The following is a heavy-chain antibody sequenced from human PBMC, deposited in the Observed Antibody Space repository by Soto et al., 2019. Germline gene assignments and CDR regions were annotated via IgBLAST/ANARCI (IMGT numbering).Heavy chain of an antibody. V-gene: IGHV4-59*01. D-gene: IGHD6-25*01. Sequence: SETLCLTCTGSGGSISSYYWSWIRQPPGKGLEWIGYIYYSGSTNYNPSLKSRVTISVDTSKNQFSLKLSSVTAADTAVYYCARPHGGSSGWDNWFDPWGKGTLVTVS. CDR2: IYYSGST. CDR1: GGSISSYY. CDR3: ARPHGGSSGWDNWFDP. J-gene: IGHJ5*02.